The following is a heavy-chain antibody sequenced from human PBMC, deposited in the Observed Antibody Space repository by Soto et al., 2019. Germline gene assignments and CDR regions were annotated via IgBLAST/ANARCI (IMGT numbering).Heavy chain of an antibody. V-gene: IGHV1-69*01. D-gene: IGHD2-2*01. Sequence: QVQLVQSGAEVKKPGSSVKVSCKASGGTFSSYAISWVRQAPGQGHEWMGGIIPISDTTNYAQKFQGRVTITADESTSTAYMELSSLRSEDTDVYYCARSQGSSTSLEIYYYYYYGMDVWGQGTTVTVSS. CDR1: GGTFSSYA. J-gene: IGHJ6*02. CDR2: IIPISDTT. CDR3: ARSQGSSTSLEIYYYYYYGMDV.